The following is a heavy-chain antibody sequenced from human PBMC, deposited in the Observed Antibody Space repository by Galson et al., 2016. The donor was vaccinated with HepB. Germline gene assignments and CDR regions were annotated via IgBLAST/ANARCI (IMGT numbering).Heavy chain of an antibody. CDR1: GGSIITGGYY. Sequence: TLSPTCTVSGGSIITGGYYWSWIRQHPGKGLEWIGYIYHTGSTYYNPSLRSRVIISLDVSENQFSLNLSAVTAADTAMYYCTRAHLCHGDLEYWGQGALVTVSS. D-gene: IGHD4-17*01. J-gene: IGHJ4*02. CDR3: TRAHLCHGDLEY. CDR2: IYHTGST. V-gene: IGHV4-31*03.